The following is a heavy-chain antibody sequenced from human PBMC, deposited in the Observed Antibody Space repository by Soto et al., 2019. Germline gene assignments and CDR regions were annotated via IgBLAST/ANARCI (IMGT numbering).Heavy chain of an antibody. CDR3: ARGPHDYLAGTGRPIDY. V-gene: IGHV3-48*01. CDR2: ISSSGSTI. CDR1: GFTFMTHS. J-gene: IGHJ4*02. D-gene: IGHD4-17*01. Sequence: GGSLRLSCAASGFTFMTHSMDWVRQAPGKGLEWISYISSSGSTIYYADSVKGRFAVSRDNAKNSLYLQMDSLRTEDTALYYCARGPHDYLAGTGRPIDYWGQGALVTVSS.